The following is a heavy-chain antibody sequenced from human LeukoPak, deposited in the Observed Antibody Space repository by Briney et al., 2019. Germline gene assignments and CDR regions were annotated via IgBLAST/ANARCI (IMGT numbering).Heavy chain of an antibody. V-gene: IGHV4-59*01. Sequence: PSETLSLTCTVSGGSISSYYWTWIRQPPGKGLQWIGYVYYSGNTNYNPSLKSRVTISVDASKSQFSLKLSSVTAADTAVYYCARDRGYYGSGSYYHFDYWGQGTLVTVSS. CDR2: VYYSGNT. J-gene: IGHJ4*02. CDR3: ARDRGYYGSGSYYHFDY. CDR1: GGSISSYY. D-gene: IGHD3-10*01.